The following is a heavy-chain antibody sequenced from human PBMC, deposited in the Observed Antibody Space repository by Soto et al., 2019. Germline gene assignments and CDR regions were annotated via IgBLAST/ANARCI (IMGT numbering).Heavy chain of an antibody. CDR1: GGSISSYY. J-gene: IGHJ4*02. D-gene: IGHD3-3*02. Sequence: KTSETLSLTCTVSGGSISSYYWSWIRQPPGKGLEWIGYIYYSGSTNYNPSPKSRVTISVDTSKNQFSLKLSSVTAADTAVYYCARGTFFAQYYFDYWGQGTLVTVSS. CDR2: IYYSGST. V-gene: IGHV4-59*01. CDR3: ARGTFFAQYYFDY.